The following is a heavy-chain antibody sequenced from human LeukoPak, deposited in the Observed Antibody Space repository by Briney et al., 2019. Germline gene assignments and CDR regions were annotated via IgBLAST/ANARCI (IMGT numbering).Heavy chain of an antibody. CDR3: AKDQFRGPSGMDV. CDR2: ISWDGGST. CDR1: GFTFDDYA. Sequence: PGGSLRLSCAASGFTFDDYAMHWVRQAPGKGLEWVSLISWDGGSTYYADSVKGRFTISRDNSKNSLYLQMNSLRAEDTALYYCAKDQFRGPSGMDVWGRGTTVTVSS. V-gene: IGHV3-43D*03. D-gene: IGHD3-10*01. J-gene: IGHJ6*02.